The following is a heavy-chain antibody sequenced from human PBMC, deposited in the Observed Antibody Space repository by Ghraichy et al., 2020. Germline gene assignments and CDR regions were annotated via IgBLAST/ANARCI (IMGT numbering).Heavy chain of an antibody. V-gene: IGHV4-34*01. CDR1: GGSFSNYY. J-gene: IGHJ6*02. CDR3: ATGSFGLRYDYVWGSARYQLGV. D-gene: IGHD3-16*02. CDR2: ISHSGST. Sequence: SETLSLTCAVYGGSFSNYYWSWIRQPPGKGLEWLGEISHSGSTNYNPSLKSRVTISVDTSKNQFSLKLSSVTAADTAVYYCATGSFGLRYDYVWGSARYQLGVCGQGPTGTV.